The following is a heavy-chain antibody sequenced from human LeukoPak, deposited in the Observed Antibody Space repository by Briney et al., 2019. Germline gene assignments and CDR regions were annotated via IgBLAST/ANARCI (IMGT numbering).Heavy chain of an antibody. V-gene: IGHV3-23*01. Sequence: GGSLRLSCAASGFTFSSYAISWVRQAPGKGLEWVSAISCSGGSTYYADSVKGQFTISRDNSKNTLYLQMNSLRAEDTAVYYCAKSDSSGYAEHWGQGTLVTVSS. D-gene: IGHD3-22*01. J-gene: IGHJ1*01. CDR3: AKSDSSGYAEH. CDR1: GFTFSSYA. CDR2: ISCSGGST.